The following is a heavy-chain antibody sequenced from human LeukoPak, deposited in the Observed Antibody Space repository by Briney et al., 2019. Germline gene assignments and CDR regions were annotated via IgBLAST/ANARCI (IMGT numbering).Heavy chain of an antibody. CDR3: ATLYYDSSGRFYWYFDL. V-gene: IGHV3-21*01. J-gene: IGHJ2*01. Sequence: GGSLRLSCAASGLTFSTYHMNWVRQAPGKGLEWVSSXSSTSRRLYYAGSVKGRFTISRDNAENSLYLQMNSLRAEDTAVYYCATLYYDSSGRFYWYFDLWGRGTLVTVSS. D-gene: IGHD3-22*01. CDR2: XSSTSRRL. CDR1: GLTFSTYH.